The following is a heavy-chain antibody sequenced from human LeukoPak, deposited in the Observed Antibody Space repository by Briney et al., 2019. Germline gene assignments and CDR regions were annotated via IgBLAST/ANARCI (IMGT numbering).Heavy chain of an antibody. Sequence: GGSLRLSCAASGFTFSSYSMNWVRQAPGKGLEWVSSISTSSSYIYYADSVKGRFTISRDNAKKSVYLQMNSLRAEDTAVYYCARAYSERYGLGYYYMDVWGKGTTVTISS. D-gene: IGHD1-26*01. CDR2: ISTSSSYI. CDR3: ARAYSERYGLGYYYMDV. J-gene: IGHJ6*03. CDR1: GFTFSSYS. V-gene: IGHV3-21*01.